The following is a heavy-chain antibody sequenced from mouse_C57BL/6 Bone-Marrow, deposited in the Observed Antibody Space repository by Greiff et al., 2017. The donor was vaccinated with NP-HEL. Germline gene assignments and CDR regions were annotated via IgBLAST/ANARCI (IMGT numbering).Heavy chain of an antibody. V-gene: IGHV15-2*01. J-gene: IGHJ3*01. CDR3: ARSPYTSSIYGCAY. CDR2: ILPSIGRT. Sequence: VQLQQSGSELRSPGSSVKLSCKDFDSEVFPIAFMCWVRQKPGHGFGWIGGILPSIGRTIYGEKFEDKATLDADTLYKTAYLERNSLTSKDSAFSYAARSPYTSSIYGCAYWGQGTLVTVSA. CDR1: DSEVFPIAF. D-gene: IGHD1-1*01.